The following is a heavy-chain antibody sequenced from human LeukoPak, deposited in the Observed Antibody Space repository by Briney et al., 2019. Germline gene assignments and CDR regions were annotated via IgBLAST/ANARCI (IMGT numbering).Heavy chain of an antibody. V-gene: IGHV3-73*01. Sequence: GASVKVSCKASGGTFSGSAMHWVRQASGKGLEWVGRIRSKANSYATAYAASVKGRFTISRDDSKNTAYLQMNSLKTEDTAVYYCTRTTMVRGVILFDYWGQGTLVTVSS. CDR2: IRSKANSYAT. CDR3: TRTTMVRGVILFDY. CDR1: GGTFSGSA. J-gene: IGHJ4*02. D-gene: IGHD3-10*01.